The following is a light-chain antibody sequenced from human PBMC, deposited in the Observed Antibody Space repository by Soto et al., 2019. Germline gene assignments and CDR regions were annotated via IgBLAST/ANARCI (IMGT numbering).Light chain of an antibody. CDR1: QSISTS. V-gene: IGKV1-5*03. CDR2: KAS. Sequence: DIQMTQSPSTLSAFVGHRVTITCRASQSISTSLAWYQQKPGKAPKLLIYKASSLESGVPSRFSGSGSGTEFTLTISSLQPDDFATYYCQQYNSYLGTFGQGTKV. J-gene: IGKJ1*01. CDR3: QQYNSYLGT.